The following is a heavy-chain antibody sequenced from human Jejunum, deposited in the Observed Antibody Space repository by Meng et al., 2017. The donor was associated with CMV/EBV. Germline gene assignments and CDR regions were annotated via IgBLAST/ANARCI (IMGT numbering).Heavy chain of an antibody. V-gene: IGHV3-48*03. CDR1: TFRSYE. D-gene: IGHD1-7*01. CDR2: ISGGGSTI. J-gene: IGHJ4*02. CDR3: AKDMSRGVTGTTTFDY. Sequence: TFRSYEMHWIRQAPGKGLEWVAYISGGGSTIDYADSVKGRFTVSRDNAKNSLYLQMNSLRPEDTALYYCAKDMSRGVTGTTTFDYWGQGTLVTVSS.